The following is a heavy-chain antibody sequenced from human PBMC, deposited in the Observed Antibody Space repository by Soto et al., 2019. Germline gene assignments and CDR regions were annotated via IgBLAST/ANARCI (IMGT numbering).Heavy chain of an antibody. CDR1: GFTFSTYT. J-gene: IGHJ6*03. CDR3: AIGPMQRNDYYYYYYMDV. Sequence: EVQLVKSGGGLVRPGESLRLSCAASGFTFSTYTINWVRQAPGRGLEWVSSITGSTIYTQYADSLKGRFTISRDNAKNSLFLQMNSLRGEDTAVYYCAIGPMQRNDYYYYYYMDVWGKGTTVTVSS. CDR2: ITGSTIYT. V-gene: IGHV3-21*01. D-gene: IGHD6-25*01.